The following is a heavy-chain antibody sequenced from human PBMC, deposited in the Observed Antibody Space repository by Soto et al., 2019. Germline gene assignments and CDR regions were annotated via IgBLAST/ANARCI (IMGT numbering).Heavy chain of an antibody. D-gene: IGHD6-13*01. CDR2: IWYDGSNK. V-gene: IGHV3-33*01. Sequence: GGSLRLSCAASGFTFSSYGMHWFRQAPGKGLEWVAVIWYDGSNKYYADSVKGRFTIFRDNSKNTVYLQMNSLRDEDTAVYYCARNIGTPPRHFDYWGQGTLVTVSS. CDR3: ARNIGTPPRHFDY. J-gene: IGHJ4*02. CDR1: GFTFSSYG.